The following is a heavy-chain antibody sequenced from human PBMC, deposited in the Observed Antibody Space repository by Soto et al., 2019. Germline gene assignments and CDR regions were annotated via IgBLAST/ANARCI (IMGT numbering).Heavy chain of an antibody. CDR2: ILHDGNNK. J-gene: IGHJ4*02. CDR1: GFTFSNYI. D-gene: IGHD3-10*01. CDR3: ARDDEGGSYCDLGY. Sequence: QVRLVESGGGVVQPGRSLRLSCAASGFTFSNYIMHWVRQAPGKGLEWVAIILHDGNNKYYADSVKGRFTISRDNSKNTLYLQMNSLRTEDTAIYYCARDDEGGSYCDLGYWGQGTLVTVSS. V-gene: IGHV3-30-3*01.